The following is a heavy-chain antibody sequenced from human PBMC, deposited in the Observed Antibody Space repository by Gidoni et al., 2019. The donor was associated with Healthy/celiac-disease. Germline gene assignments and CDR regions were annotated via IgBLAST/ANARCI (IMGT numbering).Heavy chain of an antibody. CDR2: ISSSSSTI. J-gene: IGHJ4*02. D-gene: IGHD6-13*01. Sequence: EVQLVESGGGVVQPGGSLRLSCAASGFTFSNYSMNWVRQAPGKGLGWVSYISSSSSTICYADSVKGRFTISRDNAKNSLYLQMNSLRAEDTAVYYCARGAYSSWGQGTLVTVSS. CDR1: GFTFSNYS. CDR3: ARGAYSS. V-gene: IGHV3-48*01.